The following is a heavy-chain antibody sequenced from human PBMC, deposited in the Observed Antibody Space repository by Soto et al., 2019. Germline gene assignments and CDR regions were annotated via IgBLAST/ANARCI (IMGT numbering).Heavy chain of an antibody. Sequence: GPGPRVASETLSLTCTVSGASINNNDYYWSWIRQTPGKGLEWIGYVYYSGTTDYIPSLKSRLSMSIDKSQNQFTLKLNSVTAADTATYYCARMSYFYDKWYFDLWGRGTLVTVSS. D-gene: IGHD3-22*01. CDR3: ARMSYFYDKWYFDL. V-gene: IGHV4-30-4*01. J-gene: IGHJ2*01. CDR1: GASINNNDYY. CDR2: VYYSGTT.